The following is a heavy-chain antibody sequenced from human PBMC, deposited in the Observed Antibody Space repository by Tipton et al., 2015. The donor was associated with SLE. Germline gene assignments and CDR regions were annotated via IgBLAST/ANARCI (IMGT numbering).Heavy chain of an antibody. CDR3: ARVHYYGSPHPRGMDV. D-gene: IGHD3-10*01. Sequence: TLSLTCAVYGGSFSGYYWSWIRQPPGKGLEWIGEINHSGSTNYNPSLKSRVTISVDTSKNQFSLKLSSVTAADTAVYYCARVHYYGSPHPRGMDVWGQGTTVTVSS. CDR1: GGSFSGYY. V-gene: IGHV4-34*01. CDR2: INHSGST. J-gene: IGHJ6*02.